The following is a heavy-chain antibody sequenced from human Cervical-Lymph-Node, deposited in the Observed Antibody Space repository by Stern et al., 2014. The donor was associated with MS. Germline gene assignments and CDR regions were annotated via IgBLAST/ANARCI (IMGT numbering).Heavy chain of an antibody. CDR3: ARDQGRGYFDY. Sequence: VQLVESGAEVKKPGASVKVSCKASGYTFTSYYMHWVRQAPGQGLEWMGIINPSGGSTRYPQKFPDRVTTTKDTPTGQGYMRRCSLRSEDTAVYYCARDQGRGYFDYWGQGTLVTVSS. V-gene: IGHV1-46*01. J-gene: IGHJ4*02. CDR2: INPSGGST. D-gene: IGHD5-24*01. CDR1: GYTFTSYY.